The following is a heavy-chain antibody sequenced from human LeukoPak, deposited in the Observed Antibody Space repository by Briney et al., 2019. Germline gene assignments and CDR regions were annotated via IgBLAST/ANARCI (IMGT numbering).Heavy chain of an antibody. CDR2: ISAYNGNT. CDR3: ARATHDYGDYDYYYCYMDV. Sequence: ASVKVSCKASGYTFTSYGISWVRQAPGQGLEWMGWISAYNGNTNYAQKLQGRVTMTTDTSTSTAYMELRSLRSDDTAVYYCARATHDYGDYDYYYCYMDVWGKGTTVTVSS. V-gene: IGHV1-18*01. D-gene: IGHD4-17*01. CDR1: GYTFTSYG. J-gene: IGHJ6*03.